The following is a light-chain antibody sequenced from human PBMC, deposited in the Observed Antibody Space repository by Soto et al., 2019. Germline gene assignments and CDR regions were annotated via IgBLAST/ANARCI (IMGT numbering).Light chain of an antibody. Sequence: QSALTQPASVSGSPGQSITISCSGTSSDIGSYNHVAWCQQFPGKSPKLMIYAVSDRPSGVSDRFSGSKSGITASLTISGLQTEDEADYYCISYTDRQSYLFGTGTKLTVL. CDR2: AVS. CDR3: ISYTDRQSYL. CDR1: SSDIGSYNH. J-gene: IGLJ1*01. V-gene: IGLV2-14*03.